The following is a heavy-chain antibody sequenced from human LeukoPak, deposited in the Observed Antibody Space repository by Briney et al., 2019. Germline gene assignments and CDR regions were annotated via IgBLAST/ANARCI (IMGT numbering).Heavy chain of an antibody. CDR1: GFTVSNNY. Sequence: GGSLRLSCAASGFTVSNNYMSWVRQAPGKGLEWVSIIYSDGSTYYADSVKGRFTISRDTSKNTLYLQMNSLRAEDTAVYYCARDEVKAFDIWGQGTMVTVSS. V-gene: IGHV3-53*01. CDR2: IYSDGST. CDR3: ARDEVKAFDI. J-gene: IGHJ3*02. D-gene: IGHD2-21*01.